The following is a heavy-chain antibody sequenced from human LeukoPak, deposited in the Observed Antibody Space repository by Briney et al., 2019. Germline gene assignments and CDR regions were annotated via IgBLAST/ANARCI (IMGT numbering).Heavy chain of an antibody. CDR3: ARVGPRHSSSD. D-gene: IGHD6-6*01. CDR1: GFTFSSYA. V-gene: IGHV3-23*01. Sequence: PGGSLRLSCAASGFTFSSYAMSWVRQAPGKGLEWVSAISGSGGSTYYADSVKGRFTISRDNAKNSLYLQMNSLRAEDTAVYYCARVGPRHSSSDWGQGTLVTVSS. J-gene: IGHJ4*02. CDR2: ISGSGGST.